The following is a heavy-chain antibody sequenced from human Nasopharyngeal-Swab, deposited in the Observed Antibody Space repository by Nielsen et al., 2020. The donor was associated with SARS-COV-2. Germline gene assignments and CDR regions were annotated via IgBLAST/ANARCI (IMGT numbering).Heavy chain of an antibody. V-gene: IGHV4-31*03. Sequence: SETLSLTCTVSGGSISSGGYYWSWIRQHPGKGLEWIGYIYYSGSTYYNPSLKSRVTISVDTSKNQFSLKLSSVTAADTAVYYCATHSSSWSEYYFDYWGQGTLVTVSS. J-gene: IGHJ4*02. CDR2: IYYSGST. D-gene: IGHD6-13*01. CDR1: GGSISSGGYY. CDR3: ATHSSSWSEYYFDY.